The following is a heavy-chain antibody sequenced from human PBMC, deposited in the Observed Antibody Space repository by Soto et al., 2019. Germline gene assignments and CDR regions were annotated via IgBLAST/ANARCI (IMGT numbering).Heavy chain of an antibody. CDR1: GGSISSYY. CDR3: ARELGYCSSTSCYLSYYYYGMDV. V-gene: IGHV4-4*07. D-gene: IGHD2-2*01. Sequence: QVQLQESGPGLVKPSETLSLTCTVSGGSISSYYWSWIRQPAGKGLEWIGRIYTSGSTNYNPSLKIRVTMSVDTSKNQSSLKLSSVTAADTAVYYCARELGYCSSTSCYLSYYYYGMDVWGQGTTVTVSS. CDR2: IYTSGST. J-gene: IGHJ6*02.